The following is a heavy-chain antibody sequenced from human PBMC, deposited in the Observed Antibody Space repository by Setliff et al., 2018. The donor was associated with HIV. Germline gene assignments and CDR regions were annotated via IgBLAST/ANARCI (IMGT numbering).Heavy chain of an antibody. CDR1: GYTFTDYF. Sequence: ASVKVSCKSSGYTFTDYFMHWVRQAPGQGLEWMGWISPKTGGTSFAKKFQDRVTMSRDTSISTAYMQLSSLRSDDTAMYYCGRATEYYDTSGYPRRTLVDDWGQGALVTVSS. CDR2: ISPKTGGT. CDR3: GRATEYYDTSGYPRRTLVDD. D-gene: IGHD3-22*01. J-gene: IGHJ4*02. V-gene: IGHV1-2*02.